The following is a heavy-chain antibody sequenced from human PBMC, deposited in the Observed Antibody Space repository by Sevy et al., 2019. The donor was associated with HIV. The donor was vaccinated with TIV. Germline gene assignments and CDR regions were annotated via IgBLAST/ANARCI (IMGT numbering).Heavy chain of an antibody. CDR2: NYSGGST. CDR1: GFTVSSNY. V-gene: IGHV3-53*01. J-gene: IGHJ4*02. CDR3: VREGAVAAKEGENC. Sequence: GGSLRLSCAASGFTVSSNYMSWVRQAPGKGLEWVSVNYSGGSTYYADSVKGPFTISRDNSKNTVNHQMNCLRAEDTAVYYWVREGAVAAKEGENCWGQGTLVTVSS. D-gene: IGHD6-19*01.